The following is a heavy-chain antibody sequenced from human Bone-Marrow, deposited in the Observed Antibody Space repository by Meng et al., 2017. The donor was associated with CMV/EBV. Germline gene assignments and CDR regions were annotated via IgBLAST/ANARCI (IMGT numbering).Heavy chain of an antibody. CDR1: GGSISSGDYY. D-gene: IGHD4-17*01. CDR3: AKITTGYYYGMDV. Sequence: SETLSLTCTVSGGSISSGDYYWSWIRQPPGKGLEWIGYIYYNGSTYYNPSLKSRVTISVDTSKNQFSLKLSSVTAADTAVYYCAKITTGYYYGMDVWGQGTTVTVSS. V-gene: IGHV4-30-4*08. CDR2: IYYNGST. J-gene: IGHJ6*02.